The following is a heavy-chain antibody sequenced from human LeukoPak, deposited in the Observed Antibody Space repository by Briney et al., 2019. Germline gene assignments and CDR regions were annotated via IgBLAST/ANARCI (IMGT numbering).Heavy chain of an antibody. Sequence: ASVKVSCKASGYTFTGYGISWVRQAPGQGLEWMGWISGYKDKTNYAQKFQGRVTMTTDTSTSTAYMELRSLRSDDTAVYYCARDREESIAVAGTSDYWGQGTLVTVSS. J-gene: IGHJ4*02. V-gene: IGHV1-18*01. CDR2: ISGYKDKT. D-gene: IGHD6-19*01. CDR1: GYTFTGYG. CDR3: ARDREESIAVAGTSDY.